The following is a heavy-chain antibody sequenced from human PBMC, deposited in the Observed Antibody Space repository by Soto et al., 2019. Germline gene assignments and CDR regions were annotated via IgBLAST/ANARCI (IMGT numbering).Heavy chain of an antibody. V-gene: IGHV3-48*03. CDR1: GFTFSSYE. D-gene: IGHD2-15*01. J-gene: IGHJ6*02. CDR3: ARGPYCSGGSCYSQGYYGMDV. CDR2: ISSSGSTI. Sequence: PGGSLSLSCAASGFTFSSYEMNWVRQAPGKGLEWVSYISSSGSTIYYADSVKGRFTISRDNAKNSLYLQMNSLRAEDTAVYYCARGPYCSGGSCYSQGYYGMDVWGQGTTVTVSS.